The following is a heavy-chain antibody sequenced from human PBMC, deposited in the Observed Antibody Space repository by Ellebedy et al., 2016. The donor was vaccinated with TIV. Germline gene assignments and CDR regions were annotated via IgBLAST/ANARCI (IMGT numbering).Heavy chain of an antibody. D-gene: IGHD6-13*01. CDR2: ITWNRGSM. CDR1: GFTFSIYA. CDR3: AKGSIAASPTCFDQ. Sequence: GGSLRLSCAASGFTFSIYAMHWVRQAPGKGLAWVSGITWNRGSMAYADSVNGRFTISRDNAKNSLYLQMNSLRAEDTALYYCAKGSIAASPTCFDQWGQGTLVTVSS. J-gene: IGHJ4*02. V-gene: IGHV3-9*01.